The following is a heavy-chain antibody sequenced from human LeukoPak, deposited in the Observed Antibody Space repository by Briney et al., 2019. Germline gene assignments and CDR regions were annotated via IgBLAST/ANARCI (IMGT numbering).Heavy chain of an antibody. D-gene: IGHD6-6*01. CDR1: GFIFSSYW. V-gene: IGHV3-20*04. J-gene: IGHJ6*03. CDR2: INWNGGST. Sequence: PGGSLRLSCAASGFIFSSYWMSWVRQAPGKGLEWVSGINWNGGSTGYADSVKGRFTISRDNAKNSLYLQMNSLRAEDTALYYCARGRYSSSWDNYYYMDVWGKGTTVTVSS. CDR3: ARGRYSSSWDNYYYMDV.